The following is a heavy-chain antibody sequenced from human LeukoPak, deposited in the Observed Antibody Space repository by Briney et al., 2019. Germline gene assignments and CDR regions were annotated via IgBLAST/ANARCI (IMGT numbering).Heavy chain of an antibody. Sequence: SETLSLTCSVSGDSIRSYYWNWIRQPPGEGLEWIAYINYSGTTNYNPSLKSRVTISVDASKNQFSLKLTSVTAADTAVYYCATFQFGRNWFDPWGQGTLVTVSS. J-gene: IGHJ5*02. CDR2: INYSGTT. D-gene: IGHD3/OR15-3a*01. CDR1: GDSIRSYY. V-gene: IGHV4-59*08. CDR3: ATFQFGRNWFDP.